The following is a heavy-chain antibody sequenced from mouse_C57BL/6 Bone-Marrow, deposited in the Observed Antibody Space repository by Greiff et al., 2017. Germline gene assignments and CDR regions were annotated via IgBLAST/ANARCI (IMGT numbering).Heavy chain of an antibody. Sequence: QVQLQQSGAELVRPAASVPMSCQASGYTFTDYEMHWVKQTHVHGLEWIGAIDPETGGTAYNQKIKGKAILTADKSSISTYMELRILASEYSAVYCSTRGVDPFAYWGQSTLVTVSA. CDR1: GYTFTDYE. CDR3: TRGVDPFAY. CDR2: IDPETGGT. J-gene: IGHJ3*01. V-gene: IGHV1-15*01.